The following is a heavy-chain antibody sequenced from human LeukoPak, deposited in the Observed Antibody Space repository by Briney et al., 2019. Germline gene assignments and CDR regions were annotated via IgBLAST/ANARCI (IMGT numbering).Heavy chain of an antibody. CDR3: VKRAMAGGYFDY. CDR2: ISSNGGST. V-gene: IGHV3-64*05. D-gene: IGHD4-23*01. J-gene: IGHJ4*02. CDR1: GFTFSTYA. Sequence: GGSLRLSCSASGFTFSTYAMYWVRQAPGTGLQYVSAISSNGGSTYADSVKGRFTISRDNSKNTLFFQMSSLRAGDTAVYYCVKRAMAGGYFDYWGQGTLVTVSS.